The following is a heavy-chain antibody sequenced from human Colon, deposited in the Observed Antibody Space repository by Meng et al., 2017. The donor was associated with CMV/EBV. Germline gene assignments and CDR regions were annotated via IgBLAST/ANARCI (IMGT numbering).Heavy chain of an antibody. CDR1: GFTFSSYG. V-gene: IGHV3-23*01. D-gene: IGHD5-18*01. CDR2: ISGNGGST. Sequence: GESLKISCAASGFTFSSYGMTWVRQAPGKGLEWVSVISGNGGSTYYADSVKGRFTISRDNSNNTLCLQMRSLRAEDTAVYYCARHNTKYGYGRDYFEYWGQGVLVTVSS. J-gene: IGHJ4*01. CDR3: ARHNTKYGYGRDYFEY.